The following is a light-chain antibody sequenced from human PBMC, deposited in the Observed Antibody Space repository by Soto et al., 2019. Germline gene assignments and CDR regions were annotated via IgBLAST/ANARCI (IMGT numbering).Light chain of an antibody. CDR3: AAGDDSLNGDVV. V-gene: IGLV1-44*01. CDR2: SNN. CDR1: SSNIGSNT. Sequence: QSVLTQPPSASGTPGQRVTISCSGSSSNIGSNTVNWYRQLPGTAPKLLIYSNNQRPSGVPDRFSGSKSGTSASLAISGLQSEDEADYYCAAGDDSLNGDVVFGGGTKVTVL. J-gene: IGLJ2*01.